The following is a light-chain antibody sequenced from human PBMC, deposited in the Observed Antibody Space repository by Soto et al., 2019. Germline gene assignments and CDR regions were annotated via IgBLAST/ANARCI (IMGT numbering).Light chain of an antibody. V-gene: IGLV2-11*01. Sequence: QSALTQPRSVSGSPGQSVTISCTGTSSDVGGYNYVSWYQQHPGKAPKLMIYDVSKRPSGVPDRFSGSKSGNTASLTISGLQDEDEADYYCCSYAGRGVFGGGTKLTVL. CDR1: SSDVGGYNY. CDR3: CSYAGRGV. CDR2: DVS. J-gene: IGLJ3*02.